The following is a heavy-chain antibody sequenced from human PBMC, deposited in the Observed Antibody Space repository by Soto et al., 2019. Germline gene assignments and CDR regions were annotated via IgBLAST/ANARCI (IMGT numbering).Heavy chain of an antibody. D-gene: IGHD6-13*01. J-gene: IGHJ4*02. Sequence: ASVKVSCKASGYTFTSYDINWVRQATGQGLEWMGWMNPNSGNTGYAQKFQGRVTMTRNTSISTAYMELSSLSSDDTAMYYCARDSLLRASSCPHYWGQGTLVTVSS. V-gene: IGHV1-8*01. CDR2: MNPNSGNT. CDR3: ARDSLLRASSCPHY. CDR1: GYTFTSYD.